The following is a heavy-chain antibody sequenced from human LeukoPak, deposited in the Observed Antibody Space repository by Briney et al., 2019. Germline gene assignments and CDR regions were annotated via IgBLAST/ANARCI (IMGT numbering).Heavy chain of an antibody. CDR3: AKREHYDFWSGYYKRDVGGDYMDV. CDR1: GFTFSSYW. D-gene: IGHD3-3*01. Sequence: GGSLRLSCAASGFTFSSYWMSWVRQAPGKGLEWVSAISGSGGSTYYADSVKGRFTISRDNSKNTLYLQMNSLRAEDTAVYYCAKREHYDFWSGYYKRDVGGDYMDVWGKGTTVTVSS. J-gene: IGHJ6*03. CDR2: ISGSGGST. V-gene: IGHV3-23*01.